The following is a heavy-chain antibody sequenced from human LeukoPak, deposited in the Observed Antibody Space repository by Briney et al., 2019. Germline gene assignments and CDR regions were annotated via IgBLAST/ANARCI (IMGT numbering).Heavy chain of an antibody. CDR2: MNPNSGNT. D-gene: IGHD3-9*01. CDR1: GYTFTSYD. CDR3: AIVQYALLPGYLNYMEV. J-gene: IGHJ6*03. Sequence: ASVKVSCKASGYTFTSYDINWVRQATGQGLEWMGWMNPNSGNTGYAQKFQGRVTMTQDTSTDTVYMEVSSLRSEDTAIYYCAIVQYALLPGYLNYMEVWGEGTTVTISS. V-gene: IGHV1-8*02.